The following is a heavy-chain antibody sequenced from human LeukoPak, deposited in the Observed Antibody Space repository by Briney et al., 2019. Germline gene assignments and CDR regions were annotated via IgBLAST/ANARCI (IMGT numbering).Heavy chain of an antibody. J-gene: IGHJ4*02. V-gene: IGHV3-21*01. CDR3: ARQVGYCSSTSCVGLIGY. D-gene: IGHD2-2*03. CDR2: ISSSSSYI. Sequence: GGSLRLSCAASGFTFSSYSMNWVRQAPGKGLEWVSSISSSSSYIYYADSGKGRFTISRDNAKNSLYLQMNSLRAEDTAVYYCARQVGYCSSTSCVGLIGYWGQGTLVTVSS. CDR1: GFTFSSYS.